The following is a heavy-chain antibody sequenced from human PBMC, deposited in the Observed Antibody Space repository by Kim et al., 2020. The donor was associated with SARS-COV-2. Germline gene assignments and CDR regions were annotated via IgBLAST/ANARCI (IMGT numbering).Heavy chain of an antibody. CDR3: ARPYYYGSGPSAFDY. J-gene: IGHJ4*02. V-gene: IGHV1-46*01. D-gene: IGHD3-10*01. Sequence: QKFQGRVTMTRDTSTSTVYMELSSLRSEDTAVYYCARPYYYGSGPSAFDYWGQGTLVTVSS.